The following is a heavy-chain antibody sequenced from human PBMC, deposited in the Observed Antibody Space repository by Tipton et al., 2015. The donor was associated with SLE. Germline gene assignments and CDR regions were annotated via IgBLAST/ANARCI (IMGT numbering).Heavy chain of an antibody. CDR1: GGSFSGYY. J-gene: IGHJ4*02. D-gene: IGHD1-7*01. CDR2: INQSGST. V-gene: IGHV4-34*01. Sequence: LRLSCAVYGGSFSGYYWSWIRQPPGKGLEWIGEINQSGSTNYNPSLKSRVTISRDTSEKQVSLKLTSVTAADTAVYYCARYLDWNYTFIGFWGQESLVTVSS. CDR3: ARYLDWNYTFIGF.